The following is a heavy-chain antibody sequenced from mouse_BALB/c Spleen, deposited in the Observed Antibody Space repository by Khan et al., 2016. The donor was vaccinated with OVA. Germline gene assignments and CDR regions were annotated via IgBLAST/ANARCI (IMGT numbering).Heavy chain of an antibody. D-gene: IGHD2-2*01. J-gene: IGHJ4*01. CDR1: GFTFSSYA. CDR3: ARTLVDYHAMDY. V-gene: IGHV5-9-3*01. Sequence: EVELVESGGGLVMPGGSLKLSCSASGFTFSSYAMSWVRQTPEKRLECVATISTGGHYTFYPDSVKGRFTISRDNAKNTLYLQMSSLRSEDTAMYSCARTLVDYHAMDYWGQGTSVTVSS. CDR2: ISTGGHYT.